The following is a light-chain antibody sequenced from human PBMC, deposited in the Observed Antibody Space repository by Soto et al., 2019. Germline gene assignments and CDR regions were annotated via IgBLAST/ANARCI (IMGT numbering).Light chain of an antibody. CDR3: SSYTSSSTWV. CDR1: SSDVGVYNY. CDR2: EVD. Sequence: QSVLTQPASVSGSPGQSITISCTGTSSDVGVYNYVSWYQQHPGKAPKLMIYEVDYRPSGVSNRFSGSKSGNTASLTISGLQAEDEADYYCSSYTSSSTWVFGGGTKLTVL. V-gene: IGLV2-14*01. J-gene: IGLJ3*02.